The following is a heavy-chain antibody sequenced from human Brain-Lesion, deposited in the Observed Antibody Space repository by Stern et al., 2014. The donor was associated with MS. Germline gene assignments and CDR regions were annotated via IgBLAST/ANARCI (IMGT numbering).Heavy chain of an antibody. V-gene: IGHV1-2*02. CDR3: ARDQRGITIFGVVTDYYYLGMDV. CDR2: IKPNTGGT. CDR1: GYIFTGYY. J-gene: IGHJ6*02. D-gene: IGHD3-3*01. Sequence: VQLVESGAEVKKPGASVKVSCKTSGYIFTGYYIHWVRQAPGQGLEWMAWIKPNTGGTKYAQKFKGRVTMSRDTSISTAYVELSSLTSDDTAVYYCARDQRGITIFGVVTDYYYLGMDVWGQGTTVTVSS.